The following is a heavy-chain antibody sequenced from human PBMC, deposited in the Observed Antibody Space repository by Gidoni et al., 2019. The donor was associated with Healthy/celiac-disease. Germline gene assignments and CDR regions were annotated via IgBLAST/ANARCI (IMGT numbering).Heavy chain of an antibody. V-gene: IGHV3-30-3*01. J-gene: IGHJ4*02. CDR1: GFTFSSYA. CDR2: ISYDGSNK. Sequence: QVQLVESGGGVVQPGRSLRLSCAASGFTFSSYAMHWVRQAPGKGLEWVAVISYDGSNKYYADSLKGRFTISRDNSKNTLYLQMNSLRAEDTAVYYCAREGELRFLEWFPKYFDYWGQGTLVTVSS. D-gene: IGHD3-3*01. CDR3: AREGELRFLEWFPKYFDY.